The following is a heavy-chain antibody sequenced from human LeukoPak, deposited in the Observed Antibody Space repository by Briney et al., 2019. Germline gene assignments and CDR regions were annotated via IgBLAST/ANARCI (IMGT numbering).Heavy chain of an antibody. D-gene: IGHD2-2*01. CDR1: GGSFSGYY. V-gene: IGHV4-34*01. CDR2: INHSGST. Sequence: SETLPLTCAVYGGSFSGYYWSWIRQPPGKGLEWIGEINHSGSTNYNPSLKSRVTISVDTSKNQFSLKLSSVTAADTAVYYCARTRYCSSTSCPIGYWGQGTLVTVSS. CDR3: ARTRYCSSTSCPIGY. J-gene: IGHJ4*02.